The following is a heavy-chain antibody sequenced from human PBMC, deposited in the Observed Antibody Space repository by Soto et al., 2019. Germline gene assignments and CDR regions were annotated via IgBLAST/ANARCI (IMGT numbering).Heavy chain of an antibody. CDR2: MNPNSGNT. CDR3: ARSYWGY. J-gene: IGHJ4*02. Sequence: QVPLVQSGAEVKKPGASVKFSCKASGYTFTSYDINWVRQATGQGLEWMGWMNPNSGNTGYAQKFPFRVTWTTNTFISTTYVEMSSLRSEGRGVYYCARSYWGYWGQGTLVIVS. V-gene: IGHV1-8*01. D-gene: IGHD3-16*01. CDR1: GYTFTSYD.